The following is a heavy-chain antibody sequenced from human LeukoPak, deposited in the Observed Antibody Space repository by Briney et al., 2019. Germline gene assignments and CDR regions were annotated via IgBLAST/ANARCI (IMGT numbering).Heavy chain of an antibody. CDR1: GYSFTSYW. CDR3: ARLLGPYCSSTSCYEYFDY. D-gene: IGHD2-2*01. CDR2: IYPGDSDT. Sequence: GESLKICCKGSGYSFTSYWIGWVRQMPGKGLEWMGIIYPGDSDTRYSPSFQGQVTISADKSISTAYLQWSSLKASDTAMYYCARLLGPYCSSTSCYEYFDYWGQGTLVTVSS. J-gene: IGHJ4*02. V-gene: IGHV5-51*01.